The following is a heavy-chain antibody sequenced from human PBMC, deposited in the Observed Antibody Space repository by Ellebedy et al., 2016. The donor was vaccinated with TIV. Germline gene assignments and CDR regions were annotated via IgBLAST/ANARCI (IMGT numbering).Heavy chain of an antibody. D-gene: IGHD3-10*01. J-gene: IGHJ4*02. V-gene: IGHV3-11*05. CDR3: TRDPRVADY. Sequence: GGSLRLSXPASGFTFSEYYMTWIRQAPGKGLEHVSYISGSSTYPTYADSVKGRFTISRDNAENTLYLQMNSLRTEDTAIYCCTRDPRVADYWGQGTLVTVSS. CDR2: ISGSSTYP. CDR1: GFTFSEYY.